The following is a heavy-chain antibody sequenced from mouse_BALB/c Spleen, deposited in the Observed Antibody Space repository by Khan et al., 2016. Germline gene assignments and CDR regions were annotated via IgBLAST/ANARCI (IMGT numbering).Heavy chain of an antibody. J-gene: IGHJ3*01. CDR3: ARDEAYDGYSRFAY. Sequence: QIQLVQSGAELVRPGVSVKISCKGSGYTFTDYAMHWVKQSHAKRLEWIGVISTYSGDATYNQKFKGKATMTVDKSSSTAYMELARLTSEDSAIYYSARDEAYDGYSRFAYWGQGTLVTVSA. V-gene: IGHV1S137*01. CDR1: GYTFTDYA. D-gene: IGHD2-3*01. CDR2: ISTYSGDA.